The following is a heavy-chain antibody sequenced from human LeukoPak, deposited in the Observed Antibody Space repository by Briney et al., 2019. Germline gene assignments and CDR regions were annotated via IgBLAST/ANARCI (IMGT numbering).Heavy chain of an antibody. J-gene: IGHJ4*02. Sequence: ASVKVSCKASGYTFINYNINWVRQATGQGLEWMGWVNPRSGNAGYLQKFQGRLTITRDTSVDTAHMDLSSLSSEDTTVYYCARGVPLGYCTYGVCYPPYYFDYWGQGTLVTASS. CDR3: ARGVPLGYCTYGVCYPPYYFDY. D-gene: IGHD2-8*01. V-gene: IGHV1-8*03. CDR1: GYTFINYN. CDR2: VNPRSGNA.